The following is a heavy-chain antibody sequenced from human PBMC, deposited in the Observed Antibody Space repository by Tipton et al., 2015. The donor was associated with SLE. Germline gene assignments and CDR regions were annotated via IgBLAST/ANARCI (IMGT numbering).Heavy chain of an antibody. CDR3: ARDRWELQT. CDR2: IIALFGTP. V-gene: IGHV1-69*01. CDR1: GGSFYNHA. D-gene: IGHD1-26*01. J-gene: IGHJ5*02. Sequence: QSGPEVKKPGSSVRVSCKASGGSFYNHAISWVRQAPGQGLEWMGGIIALFGTPNYAQKSQGRVTITADESTSTAYMELSSLRSEDTAVYYCARDRWELQTWGQGTLVTVSS.